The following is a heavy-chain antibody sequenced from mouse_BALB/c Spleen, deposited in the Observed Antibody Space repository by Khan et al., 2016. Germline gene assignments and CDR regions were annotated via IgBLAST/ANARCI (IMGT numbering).Heavy chain of an antibody. Sequence: EVQLQESGPGLVKPSQSLSLTCTVTGYSITSDYAWNWIRQFPGNKLEWMCYISYSGSTSYNPSLKSRISITRDTSKNQFFLQFNSVTSEATATSFCTRSIMANWGQGTSLTVSS. V-gene: IGHV3-2*02. CDR3: TRSIMAN. J-gene: IGHJ2*02. CDR1: GYSITSDYA. CDR2: ISYSGST.